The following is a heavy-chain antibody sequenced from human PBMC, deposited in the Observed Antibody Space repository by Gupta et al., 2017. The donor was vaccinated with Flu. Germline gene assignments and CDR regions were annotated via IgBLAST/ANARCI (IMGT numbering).Heavy chain of an antibody. CDR2: TYYRSKWYN. J-gene: IGHJ4*02. V-gene: IGHV6-1*01. D-gene: IGHD3-22*01. Sequence: RQSPSRGLEWLGRTYYRSKWYNDYAIFVKSRISINPDTSKNQFSLQLNSVTPEDTAVYYCARDRRYYYDGSSYYPLDYWGQGTLVTVSS. CDR3: ARDRRYYYDGSSYYPLDY.